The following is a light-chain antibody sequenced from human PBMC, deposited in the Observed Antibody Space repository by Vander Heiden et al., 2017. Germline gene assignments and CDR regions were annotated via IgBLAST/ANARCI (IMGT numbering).Light chain of an antibody. CDR1: QTVLYSSNNKNY. Sequence: DILMTQSPDSLAASLGERASINCKSSQTVLYSSNNKNYLDWYQQKSSRPPKLLIYWASTRHSGVPDRFSGSGSGTNFTLTISSLQAEDAAVYFCQQCHVPPITFGQGTRLEIK. CDR3: QQCHVPPIT. V-gene: IGKV4-1*01. CDR2: WAS. J-gene: IGKJ5*01.